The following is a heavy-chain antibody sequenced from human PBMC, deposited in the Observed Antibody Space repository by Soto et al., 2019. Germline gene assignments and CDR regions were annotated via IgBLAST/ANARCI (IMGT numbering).Heavy chain of an antibody. D-gene: IGHD2-15*01. CDR1: GFTFSSYW. CDR3: VRTRLMMVSVTREDY. J-gene: IGHJ4*02. Sequence: EVQLVESGGGLVQPGGSLRLSCAASGFTFSSYWMHWVRQAPGKGLVWVSRINSDGGSTSYADSVKGRFTMSRDNAKSTLYLPMNSLRAEATAVYSCVRTRLMMVSVTREDYWGQGTLVTVSS. V-gene: IGHV3-74*01. CDR2: INSDGGST.